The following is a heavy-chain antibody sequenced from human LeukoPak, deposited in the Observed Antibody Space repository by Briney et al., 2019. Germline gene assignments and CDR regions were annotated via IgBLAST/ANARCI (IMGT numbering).Heavy chain of an antibody. CDR1: GYTFSSYG. Sequence: GAAVKVSCKASGYTFSSYGISWVRQAPGQGREWVGWINTYNSNTKYAQKLQGRVSMTTATSTSTAYMELRSLRSDDTAVYYCVRDRCSSTSCYLLAPLGTSPDAFDIWGLGTMVTVSS. CDR3: VRDRCSSTSCYLLAPLGTSPDAFDI. D-gene: IGHD2-2*01. V-gene: IGHV1-18*01. J-gene: IGHJ3*02. CDR2: INTYNSNT.